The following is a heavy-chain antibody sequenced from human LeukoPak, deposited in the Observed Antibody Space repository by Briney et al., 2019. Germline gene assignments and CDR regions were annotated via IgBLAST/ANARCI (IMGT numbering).Heavy chain of an antibody. J-gene: IGHJ4*02. CDR1: GFTFSSYG. V-gene: IGHV3-30*18. CDR2: ISYDAANE. Sequence: PGRSLRLSCVTSGFTFSSYGMDWVRQAPGKGLEWVAVISYDAANEYYADSVKGRFTISRDNDKNTVYLQMNSLRTEDTAVYYCEKRSSESNNWYYVGYGGQGTLVTVSS. CDR3: EKRSSESNNWYYVGY. D-gene: IGHD1-1*01.